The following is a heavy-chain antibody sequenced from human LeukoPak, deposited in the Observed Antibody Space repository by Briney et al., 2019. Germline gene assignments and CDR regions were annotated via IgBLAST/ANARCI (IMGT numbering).Heavy chain of an antibody. Sequence: ASVKVSCKASGYTFTSYDINWVRQATGRGLEWMGWMNPNSGNTGYAQKFQGRVTITRNTSISTAYMELSSLRSEDTAVYYCARAVADIYYYYYYYMDVWGKGTTVTVSS. D-gene: IGHD6-19*01. V-gene: IGHV1-8*03. J-gene: IGHJ6*03. CDR2: MNPNSGNT. CDR1: GYTFTSYD. CDR3: ARAVADIYYYYYYYMDV.